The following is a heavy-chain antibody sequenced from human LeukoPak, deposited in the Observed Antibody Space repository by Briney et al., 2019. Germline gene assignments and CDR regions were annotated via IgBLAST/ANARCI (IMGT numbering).Heavy chain of an antibody. J-gene: IGHJ3*02. CDR3: ARDREYCSSTSCYNHDAFDI. D-gene: IGHD2-2*02. V-gene: IGHV4-59*12. CDR1: GGSISSYY. CDR2: IYYSGST. Sequence: PSETLSLTCTVSGGSISSYYWSWIRQPPGKGLEWIGYIYYSGSTNYNPSLKSRVTISVDTSRNQFSLKLSSVTAADTAVYYCARDREYCSSTSCYNHDAFDIWGQGTMVTVSS.